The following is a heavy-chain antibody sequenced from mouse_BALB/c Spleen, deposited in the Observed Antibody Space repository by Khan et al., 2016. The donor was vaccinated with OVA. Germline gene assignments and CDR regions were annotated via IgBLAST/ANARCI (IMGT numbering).Heavy chain of an antibody. CDR3: ERDYWFAD. CDR1: GFTFSNYA. J-gene: IGHJ3*01. CDR2: ISSGDST. V-gene: IGHV5-6-5*01. Sequence: EVMLVESGGGLVKPGGSLKLSCAASGFTFSNYAMSWVRQSPEKRLEWVASISSGDSTYYPDSVKGRFTISRDNARNILYLQMSSLRSEDTAMYYCERDYWFADWGQGTLVTVSS.